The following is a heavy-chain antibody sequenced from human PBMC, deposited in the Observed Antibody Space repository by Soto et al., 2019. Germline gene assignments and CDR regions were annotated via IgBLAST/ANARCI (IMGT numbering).Heavy chain of an antibody. CDR1: GYSFSTYW. D-gene: IGHD3-22*01. V-gene: IGHV5-51*07. CDR2: IYPGDSDT. CDR3: ARVDYSERGYFDY. J-gene: IGHJ4*02. Sequence: PGESLKISCKASGYSFSTYWIAWVHQRPGKGLDWMGIIYPGDSDTRYSPSFQGQVTISVDNSIDTAYLEWTTLRASDSAMYYCARVDYSERGYFDYWGQGALVTVSS.